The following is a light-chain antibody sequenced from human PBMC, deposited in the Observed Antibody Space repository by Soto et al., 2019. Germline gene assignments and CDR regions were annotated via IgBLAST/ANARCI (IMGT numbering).Light chain of an antibody. Sequence: QPALTQPASVSGSAGQSITISCTGTSSDVGGSNYVAWYQQHPGKSPKLIIYEVSNRPSGVSNRFSGSKSGNTASLTISGLQAEDQADYYCISYISSSTSYVFGTGTKATVL. CDR3: ISYISSSTSYV. J-gene: IGLJ1*01. CDR1: SSDVGGSNY. CDR2: EVS. V-gene: IGLV2-14*01.